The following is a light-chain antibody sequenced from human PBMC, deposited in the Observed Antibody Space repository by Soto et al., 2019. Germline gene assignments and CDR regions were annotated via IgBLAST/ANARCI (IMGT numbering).Light chain of an antibody. CDR3: TSYTSRTTGAV. CDR1: SGDVGGYDY. V-gene: IGLV2-14*01. J-gene: IGLJ1*01. Sequence: LTQPAGVSGSPGRSITISCTGTSGDVGGYDYVSWYQQLPGKVPKLLIYEFTNRPSGVSGLFSCSKSGNTASLTISGLQAEEEADYFCTSYTSRTTGAVFG. CDR2: EFT.